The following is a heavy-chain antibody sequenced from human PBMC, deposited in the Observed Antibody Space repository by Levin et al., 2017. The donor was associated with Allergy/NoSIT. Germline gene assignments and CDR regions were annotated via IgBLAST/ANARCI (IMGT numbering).Heavy chain of an antibody. V-gene: IGHV3-23*01. J-gene: IGHJ4*02. CDR1: GFTFSSYA. Sequence: GESLKISCAASGFTFSSYAMTWVRQAPGKGLEWVSGITGSRGSTYYADSVKGRFTISRDNSKNTLYLQMNSLRAEDTAVYYCAKSYYDILTGVDYWGQGTLVTVSS. CDR3: AKSYYDILTGVDY. CDR2: ITGSRGST. D-gene: IGHD3-9*01.